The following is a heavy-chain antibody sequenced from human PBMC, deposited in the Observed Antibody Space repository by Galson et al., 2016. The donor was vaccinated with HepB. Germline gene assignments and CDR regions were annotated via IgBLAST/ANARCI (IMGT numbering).Heavy chain of an antibody. J-gene: IGHJ4*02. V-gene: IGHV4-31*03. Sequence: TLSLTCTVSGGSISSGGYYWSWIRQHPGKGLEWIGYIHYSGSTYYNPSLESRVSISVDTSKNQLSLKLSSVTAVDTAVYYCAGDKNERGYSYGHFDYWGQGALVTVSS. D-gene: IGHD5-18*01. CDR1: GGSISSGGYY. CDR2: IHYSGST. CDR3: AGDKNERGYSYGHFDY.